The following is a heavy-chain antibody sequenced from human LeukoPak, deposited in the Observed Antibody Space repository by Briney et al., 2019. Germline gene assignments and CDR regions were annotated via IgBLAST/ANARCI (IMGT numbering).Heavy chain of an antibody. CDR1: GGSISSGSYY. Sequence: PSETLSLTCTVSGGSISSGSYYWSWIRQPAGKGLEWIGRIYTSGSTNYNPSPKSRVTISVDTSKNQFSLKLSSVTAADTAVYYCARDHIVVVPAAMKNYYYYMDVWGKGTTVTVSS. CDR3: ARDHIVVVPAAMKNYYYYMDV. D-gene: IGHD2-2*01. J-gene: IGHJ6*03. CDR2: IYTSGST. V-gene: IGHV4-61*02.